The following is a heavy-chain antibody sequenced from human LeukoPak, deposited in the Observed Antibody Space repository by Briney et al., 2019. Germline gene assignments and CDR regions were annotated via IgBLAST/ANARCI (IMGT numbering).Heavy chain of an antibody. Sequence: GASVKVSCKASGYTFTGYYMHWVRQAPGQGLEWMGWINPNSSGTNYAQKFQGRVTMTRDTSISTAYMELSRLRSDDTAVYYCARAYDSSGYYFIYWGQGTLVTVSS. V-gene: IGHV1-2*02. CDR3: ARAYDSSGYYFIY. J-gene: IGHJ4*02. CDR1: GYTFTGYY. D-gene: IGHD3-22*01. CDR2: INPNSSGT.